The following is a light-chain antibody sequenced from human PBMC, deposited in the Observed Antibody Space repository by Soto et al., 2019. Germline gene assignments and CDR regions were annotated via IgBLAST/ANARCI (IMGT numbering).Light chain of an antibody. CDR2: EVT. CDR1: SSDVGSYHY. Sequence: QSALTQPASVSGSPGQSITISCTGTSSDVGSYHYVSWYQQFPGEAPKLMIYEVTKRPSGISNRFSGSKSGNTASLTNSELRAEDEADYYCSSYGRRSLIVGGGTKLTVL. V-gene: IGLV2-14*01. CDR3: SSYGRRSLI. J-gene: IGLJ2*01.